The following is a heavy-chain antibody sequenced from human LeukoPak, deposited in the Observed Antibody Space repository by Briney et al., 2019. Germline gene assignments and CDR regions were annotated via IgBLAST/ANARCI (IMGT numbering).Heavy chain of an antibody. CDR1: GFTFSSYA. CDR2: ISGSGGST. V-gene: IGHV3-23*01. CDR3: ARARRQGDAFDI. Sequence: PGGSLRLSCAASGFTFSSYAMTWVRHAPGRGREWVSAISGSGGSTYNADSVTGRFTISRDNAKNSLYLQMNSLRAEDTAVYYCARARRQGDAFDIWGQGTMVTVSS. J-gene: IGHJ3*02.